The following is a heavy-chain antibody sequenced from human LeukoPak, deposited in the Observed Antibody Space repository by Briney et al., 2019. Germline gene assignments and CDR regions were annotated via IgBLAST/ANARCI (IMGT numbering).Heavy chain of an antibody. D-gene: IGHD2-2*01. Sequence: GGSLRLSCAASGFTVSSNYMTWVRQAPGKGLEWVSVVYSGGSTYYADSVKGRFTISRDNSKNTLYLQMNSLRAEDTAVYYCAKGADCSSTSCYPYYYYYMDVWGKGTTVTVSS. V-gene: IGHV3-53*05. J-gene: IGHJ6*03. CDR3: AKGADCSSTSCYPYYYYYMDV. CDR1: GFTVSSNY. CDR2: VYSGGST.